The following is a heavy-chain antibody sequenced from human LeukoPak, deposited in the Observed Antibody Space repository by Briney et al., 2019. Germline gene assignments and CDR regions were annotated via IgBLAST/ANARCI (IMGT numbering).Heavy chain of an antibody. Sequence: ASVKVSCKASGYTFTSYGISWVRQAPGQGLEWMGWISAYNGNTNYAQKLQGRVTMTTDTSTSTAYMELRSLRSDDTAVYYCARNIITMVRGVISRNDAFDIWGQGTMVTVSS. CDR2: ISAYNGNT. J-gene: IGHJ3*02. V-gene: IGHV1-18*01. D-gene: IGHD3-10*01. CDR1: GYTFTSYG. CDR3: ARNIITMVRGVISRNDAFDI.